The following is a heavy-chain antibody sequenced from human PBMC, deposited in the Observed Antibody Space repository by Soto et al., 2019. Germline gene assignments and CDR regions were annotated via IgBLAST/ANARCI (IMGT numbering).Heavy chain of an antibody. CDR2: TYYRSKWYN. Sequence: SQTLSLTCAISGDRVSSSSAAWNWIRQSPSRGLEWLGRTYYRSKWYNDYAVSVKSRITINPDTSKNQFSLQLNSVTPEDTAVYYCSIAFGTTYYYGTVVWGDGPTVTVYS. CDR1: GDRVSSSSAA. V-gene: IGHV6-1*01. D-gene: IGHD1-7*01. J-gene: IGHJ6*04. CDR3: SIAFGTTYYYGTVV.